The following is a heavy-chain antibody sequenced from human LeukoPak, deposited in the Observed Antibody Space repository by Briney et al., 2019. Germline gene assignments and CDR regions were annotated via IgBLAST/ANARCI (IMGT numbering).Heavy chain of an antibody. CDR1: GYTLTELS. V-gene: IGHV1-24*01. J-gene: IGHJ6*02. CDR3: ARAEVLLSYGHNKHCLDV. CDR2: FDPEDGET. D-gene: IGHD3-10*01. Sequence: GASVKVSCKVSGYTLTELSMHWVRQAPGKGLEWMGGFDPEDGETIYAQKFQGRVTMTEDTSTDTAYMELSSLRSEDTAVYYCARAEVLLSYGHNKHCLDVWGQGTTVTVSS.